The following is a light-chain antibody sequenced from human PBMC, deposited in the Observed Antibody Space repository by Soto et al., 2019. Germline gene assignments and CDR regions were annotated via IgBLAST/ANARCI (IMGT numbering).Light chain of an antibody. CDR3: QQSSITPHT. V-gene: IGKV1-39*01. CDR1: QNIDNY. J-gene: IGKJ4*01. CDR2: GAF. Sequence: DIQMTQSPSSLSASVGDRGTISCRASQNIDNYVNWYQHKPRKAPNLLIYGAFRLQSGVPSRFSGSGSGTHFTLTISSLQPEDFATSYCQQSSITPHTFGGGPKVEI.